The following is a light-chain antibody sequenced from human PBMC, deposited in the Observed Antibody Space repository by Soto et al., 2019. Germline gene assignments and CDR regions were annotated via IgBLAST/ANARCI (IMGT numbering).Light chain of an antibody. Sequence: DIQMTQSPSSLYASVGDRVTITYRASQSITYSLNWYQQKAGRAPNVVVYTATSLQSGVPSRFRGSGSETNFTLTISDLQPEDFASYYCQQTYTSLAWTFGQGTKVEIK. J-gene: IGKJ1*01. V-gene: IGKV1-39*01. CDR2: TAT. CDR1: QSITYS. CDR3: QQTYTSLAWT.